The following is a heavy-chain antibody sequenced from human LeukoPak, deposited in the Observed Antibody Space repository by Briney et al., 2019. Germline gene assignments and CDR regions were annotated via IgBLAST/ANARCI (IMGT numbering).Heavy chain of an antibody. CDR1: GLTFSNYG. V-gene: IGHV3-23*01. Sequence: GGSLRLSCAASGLTFSNYGMSWVRQAPGKGLEWVSAISGSGGSTYYADSVKGRFTISRDNSKNTLYLQMNSLRAEDTAIYYCAKDGTGCGGDCYSDYWGQGTLLTVSS. CDR3: AKDGTGCGGDCYSDY. D-gene: IGHD2-21*02. CDR2: ISGSGGST. J-gene: IGHJ4*02.